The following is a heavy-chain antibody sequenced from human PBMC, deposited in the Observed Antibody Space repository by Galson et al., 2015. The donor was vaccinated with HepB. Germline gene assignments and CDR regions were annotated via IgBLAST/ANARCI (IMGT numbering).Heavy chain of an antibody. V-gene: IGHV3-30*18. Sequence: SLRLSCAASGFTFSSYGMHWVRQAPGKGLEWVAVISYDGSSKYYADSVKGRFTISRDNSKNTLYLQMNSLRAEDTAVYYCAKGGDPRWLQKYYFDYWGQGTLVTVSS. J-gene: IGHJ4*02. D-gene: IGHD5-24*01. CDR2: ISYDGSSK. CDR1: GFTFSSYG. CDR3: AKGGDPRWLQKYYFDY.